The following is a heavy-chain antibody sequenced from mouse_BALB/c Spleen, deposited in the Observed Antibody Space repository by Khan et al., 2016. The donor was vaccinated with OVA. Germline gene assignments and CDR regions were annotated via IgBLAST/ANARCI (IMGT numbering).Heavy chain of an antibody. D-gene: IGHD1-1*01. CDR2: ISGDSSTI. CDR1: GFTFSSYG. Sequence: EVQRVESGGGLVQPGGSRKLSCAASGFTFSSYGMHWVRQAPEKGLEWVAYISGDSSTIYYADTVKGRFTISRDNPKNTLFLQMTSLMSEDTAMYYCATSDYYGYYFDYWGPGTTLTVSS. V-gene: IGHV5-17*02. J-gene: IGHJ2*01. CDR3: ATSDYYGYYFDY.